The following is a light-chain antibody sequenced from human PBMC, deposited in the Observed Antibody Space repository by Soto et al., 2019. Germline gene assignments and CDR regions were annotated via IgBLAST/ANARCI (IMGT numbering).Light chain of an antibody. V-gene: IGKV4-1*01. CDR3: QQCYSTPYT. J-gene: IGKJ2*01. Sequence: DIVMTQSPDSLAVSLGERATINCKSSQSVLSSSNNKNYLAWYQQKPGQPPKLLIYWASTRESGVPDRFSGGGSGTYFTLTISSLQAEDVAVYYCQQCYSTPYTFGQGTKLEIK. CDR2: WAS. CDR1: QSVLSSSNNKNY.